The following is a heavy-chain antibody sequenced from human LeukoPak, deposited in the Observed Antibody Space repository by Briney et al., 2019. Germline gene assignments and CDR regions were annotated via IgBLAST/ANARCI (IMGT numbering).Heavy chain of an antibody. J-gene: IGHJ5*02. CDR3: ARFTNDWFDP. Sequence: SETLSLTCTVSGGSIGSYYWSWIRQPPGKGLEWIGYIYYSGSTNYNPSLKSRVTISVDTSKNQFSLKLSSVTAADTAVYYCARFTNDWFDPWGQGTLVTVSS. CDR1: GGSIGSYY. CDR2: IYYSGST. V-gene: IGHV4-59*01. D-gene: IGHD2-8*01.